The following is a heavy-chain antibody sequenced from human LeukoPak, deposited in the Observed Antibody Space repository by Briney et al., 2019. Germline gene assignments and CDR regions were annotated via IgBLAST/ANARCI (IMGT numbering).Heavy chain of an antibody. D-gene: IGHD6-6*01. CDR2: VTYDGSNK. Sequence: PGRSLRLSCAASGFTFSSNAMHWVRQAPGKGLEWVAVVTYDGSNKYYADSVKGRFTTSRDNSKNTLFLQMNSLRAEDTAVYYCAKVLSSFFDYWGQGALVTVSS. J-gene: IGHJ4*02. CDR3: AKVLSSFFDY. V-gene: IGHV3-30-3*01. CDR1: GFTFSSNA.